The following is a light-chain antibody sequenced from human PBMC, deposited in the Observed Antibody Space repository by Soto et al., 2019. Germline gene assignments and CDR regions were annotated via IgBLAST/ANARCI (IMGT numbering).Light chain of an antibody. J-gene: IGKJ4*01. Sequence: EIVLTQSPGTLSLSPGERATLSCRASQGVSSSYLAWYQQKPGQPPRLLIYGASSRATGIADTFSGSGSGTGFTLSITRLEHDDFEEYYCQHHRNSFRGGTKVEIK. V-gene: IGKV3-20*01. CDR2: GAS. CDR1: QGVSSSY. CDR3: QHHRNS.